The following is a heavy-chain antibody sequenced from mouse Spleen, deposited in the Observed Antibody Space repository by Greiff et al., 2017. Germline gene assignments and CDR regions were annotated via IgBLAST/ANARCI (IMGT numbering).Heavy chain of an antibody. CDR1: GYSITSGYY. J-gene: IGHJ2*01. Sequence: ESGPGLVKPSQSLSLTCSVTGYSITSGYYWNWIRQFPGNKLEWMGYISYDGSNNYNPSLKNRISITRDTSKNQFFLKLNSVTTEDTATYYCARGDDGYLYYFDYWGQGTTLTVSS. V-gene: IGHV3-6*01. CDR2: ISYDGSN. CDR3: ARGDDGYLYYFDY. D-gene: IGHD2-3*01.